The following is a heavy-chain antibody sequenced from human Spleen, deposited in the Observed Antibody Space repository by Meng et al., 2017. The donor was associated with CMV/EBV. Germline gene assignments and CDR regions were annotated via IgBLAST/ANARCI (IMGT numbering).Heavy chain of an antibody. CDR1: GFNFDVSD. CDR3: AREKYDLYGLDV. CDR2: INWNSGST. Sequence: GGSLRLSCAASGFNFDVSDMSWVRQAPGKGLEWVAGINWNSGSTGYAESVEGRFTISRDNAENSLYLHMKSLRAEDTALYYCAREKYDLYGLDVWGQGTTVTVSS. D-gene: IGHD3-3*01. J-gene: IGHJ6*02. V-gene: IGHV3-20*04.